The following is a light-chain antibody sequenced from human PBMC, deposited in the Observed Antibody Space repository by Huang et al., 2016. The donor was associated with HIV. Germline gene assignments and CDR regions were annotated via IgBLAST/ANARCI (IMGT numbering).Light chain of an antibody. CDR2: NAS. J-gene: IGKJ1*01. V-gene: IGKV3-11*01. Sequence: EIVLAQSPVTLSLSLGERATLACRASQSVSVYLAWYQQKAGQPPRLLIYNASNRATGIPARFSGSGSGTDFTLTISSLEPEDFAVYYCQQRSDWPPTFGRGTKVEIK. CDR1: QSVSVY. CDR3: QQRSDWPPT.